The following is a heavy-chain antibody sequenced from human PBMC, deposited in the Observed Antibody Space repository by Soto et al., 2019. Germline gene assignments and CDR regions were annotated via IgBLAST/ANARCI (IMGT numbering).Heavy chain of an antibody. J-gene: IGHJ4*02. D-gene: IGHD5-12*01. CDR3: AREGNLGRWLQPLDF. Sequence: PSETLSLTCAVSGGSISSGGYSWSWIRQPPGKGLEWIGNIHYNGNTKYNPSLKSRVSMSVDTSKNQFSLRLISVTAADTAKYFCAREGNLGRWLQPLDFWGQGTLGTVS. CDR1: GGSISSGGYS. V-gene: IGHV4-61*08. CDR2: IHYNGNT.